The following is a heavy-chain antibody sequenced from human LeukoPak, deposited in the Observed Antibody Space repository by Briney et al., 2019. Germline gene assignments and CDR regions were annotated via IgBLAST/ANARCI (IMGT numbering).Heavy chain of an antibody. CDR3: ARVGYSYVINDWSRTGLGAYPTKYYYHMDV. V-gene: IGHV4-34*01. D-gene: IGHD5-18*01. CDR2: INHSGST. CDR1: GGSFSGYY. J-gene: IGHJ6*03. Sequence: SETLSLTCAVYGGSFSGYYWSWIRQPPGKGLEWIGEINHSGSTNYNPSLKSRVTIPGDTSKNQFSLKLSSVTAADTAVNVCARVGYSYVINDWSRTGLGAYPTKYYYHMDVWGKGTTVTVSS.